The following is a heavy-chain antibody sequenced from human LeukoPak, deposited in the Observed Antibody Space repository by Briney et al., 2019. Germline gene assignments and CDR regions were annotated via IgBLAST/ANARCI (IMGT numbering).Heavy chain of an antibody. CDR3: AVARDYAIAY. CDR2: IYSGGST. J-gene: IGHJ4*02. CDR1: GFTVSSNY. V-gene: IGHV3-53*01. Sequence: PRGSLRLSCAASGFTVSSNYMTWVRQAPGKGLEWVSVIYSGGSTYYADSVKGRFTISRDNSKNTLYLQMNSLRAEDTAVYYCAVARDYAIAYWGQGTLVTVSS. D-gene: IGHD4-17*01.